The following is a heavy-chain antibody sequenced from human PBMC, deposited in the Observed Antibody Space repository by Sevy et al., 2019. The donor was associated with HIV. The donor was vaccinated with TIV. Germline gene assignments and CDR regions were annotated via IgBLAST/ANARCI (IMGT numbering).Heavy chain of an antibody. CDR1: GFTFSSYW. D-gene: IGHD3-22*01. V-gene: IGHV3-7*04. CDR2: IKQDMSEK. Sequence: GGSLRLSCAASGFTFSSYWMTWVRQAPGKGLEWVANIKQDMSEKYYVDSVKDRFTISRDNARNSLYLQMESLRADDTAVYYCARAQQVTMLVVIGGLYFDFWGQGTLVTVSS. J-gene: IGHJ4*02. CDR3: ARAQQVTMLVVIGGLYFDF.